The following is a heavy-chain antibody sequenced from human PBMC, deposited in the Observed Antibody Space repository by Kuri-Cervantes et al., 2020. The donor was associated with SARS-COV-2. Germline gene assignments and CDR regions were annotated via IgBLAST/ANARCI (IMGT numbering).Heavy chain of an antibody. Sequence: GESLKISCVASGFSFSSHSMNWVRQAPGKGLEWVSSISSSSSYIYYADSVKGRFTISRDNAKNSLYLQMNSLRAEDTAVYYCATDPGRYCSSTSCGFHYWGQGTLVTVSS. J-gene: IGHJ4*02. V-gene: IGHV3-21*01. CDR2: ISSSSSYI. D-gene: IGHD2-2*01. CDR1: GFSFSSHS. CDR3: ATDPGRYCSSTSCGFHY.